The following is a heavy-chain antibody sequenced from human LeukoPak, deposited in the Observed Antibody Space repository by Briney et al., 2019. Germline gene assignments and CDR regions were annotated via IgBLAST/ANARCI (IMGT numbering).Heavy chain of an antibody. CDR2: INPNSGGT. Sequence: ASVKVSCKASGYTFTGYYMHWGRQAPGQGLEWMGRINPNSGGTNYAQKFQGRVTMTMDTSISTAYMALSRLRSDDTAVYYCARAYNSQGTQEYSSSSVFDYWGQGTLVTVSS. J-gene: IGHJ4*02. CDR1: GYTFTGYY. CDR3: ARAYNSQGTQEYSSSSVFDY. D-gene: IGHD6-6*01. V-gene: IGHV1-2*06.